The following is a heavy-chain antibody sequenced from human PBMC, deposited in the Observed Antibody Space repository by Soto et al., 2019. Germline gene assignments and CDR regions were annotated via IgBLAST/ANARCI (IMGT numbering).Heavy chain of an antibody. J-gene: IGHJ6*02. Sequence: SETLSLTCAVSGGSISSYYWSWIRQPPGKGLEWIGYIYYSGSTNYNPSLKSRVTISVDTSKNQFSLKLSSVTAADTAVYYCARDNVGYSYGYYYYYGMDVWGQGTTVTVSS. D-gene: IGHD5-18*01. CDR1: GGSISSYY. V-gene: IGHV4-59*01. CDR3: ARDNVGYSYGYYYYYGMDV. CDR2: IYYSGST.